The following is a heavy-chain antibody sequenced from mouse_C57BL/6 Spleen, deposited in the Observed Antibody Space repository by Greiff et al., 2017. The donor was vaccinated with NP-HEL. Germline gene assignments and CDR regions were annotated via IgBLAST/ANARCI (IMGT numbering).Heavy chain of an antibody. CDR3: ACSSPDAMDY. J-gene: IGHJ4*01. D-gene: IGHD1-1*01. Sequence: QVQLQQPGAELVRPGSSVKLSCKASGYTFTSYWMHWVKQRPIQGLEWIGNIDPSDSETHYNQKFKDKATLTVDKSSSTAYMQLSSLTSEDSAVYYCACSSPDAMDYWGQGTSVTVSS. CDR1: GYTFTSYW. CDR2: IDPSDSET. V-gene: IGHV1-52*01.